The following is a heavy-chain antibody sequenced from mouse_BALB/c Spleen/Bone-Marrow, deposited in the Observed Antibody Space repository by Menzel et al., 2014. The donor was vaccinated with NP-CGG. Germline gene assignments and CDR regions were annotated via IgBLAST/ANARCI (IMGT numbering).Heavy chain of an antibody. CDR2: ILPGSGNT. Sequence: QVQLKQSGAELMKPGASVKISCKATGYTFSSYWIEWVKQRPGHGLEWIGEILPGSGNTNYNEKFEGKATFTADTSSNTAYMQLSSLTSEDSAVYYCAREDITTVVEMDYWGQGTSVTVSS. CDR1: GYTFSSYW. D-gene: IGHD1-1*01. CDR3: AREDITTVVEMDY. J-gene: IGHJ4*01. V-gene: IGHV1-9*01.